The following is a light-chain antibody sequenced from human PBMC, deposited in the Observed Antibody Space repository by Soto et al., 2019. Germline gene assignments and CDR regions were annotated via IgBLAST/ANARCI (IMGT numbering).Light chain of an antibody. CDR3: ETWDSNPWV. CDR2: LEGSGSY. CDR1: SGHSSYI. V-gene: IGLV4-60*02. J-gene: IGLJ3*02. Sequence: QSVLTQSSSASASLGSSVKLTCTLSSGHSSYIIAWHQQQPGKAPRYLMKLEGSGSYNKGSGVPDRFSGPSSGADRYLTISNLQFEDEADYYCETWDSNPWVFGGGTKLTVL.